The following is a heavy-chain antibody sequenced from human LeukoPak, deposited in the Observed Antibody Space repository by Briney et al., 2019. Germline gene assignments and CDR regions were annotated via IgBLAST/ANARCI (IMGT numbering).Heavy chain of an antibody. J-gene: IGHJ4*02. CDR1: GSTFSDYD. V-gene: IGHV3-13*01. D-gene: IGHD1-1*01. Sequence: GGSLRLSCAASGSTFSDYDMHWVRQATGKGLEWVSAIGTAGDTYYTGSVKGRFTISRKNAKNSLYLQMNSLRAGDTAVYYCARVAKERVGGVYYFDYWGQGTLVTVSS. CDR2: IGTAGDT. CDR3: ARVAKERVGGVYYFDY.